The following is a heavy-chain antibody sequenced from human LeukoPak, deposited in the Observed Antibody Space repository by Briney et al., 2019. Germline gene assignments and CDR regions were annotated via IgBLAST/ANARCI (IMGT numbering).Heavy chain of an antibody. J-gene: IGHJ4*02. V-gene: IGHV3-53*01. Sequence: GGSLRLSCTVSGFTVSINSMSWVRQAPGKGLEWVSFIYSGGNTHYSDSVKGRFTISRDNSKNTLYLQMNSLRAEDTAVYYCAKDKEYYYGSGSIYWGQGTLVTVSS. CDR3: AKDKEYYYGSGSIY. CDR2: IYSGGNT. CDR1: GFTVSINS. D-gene: IGHD3-10*01.